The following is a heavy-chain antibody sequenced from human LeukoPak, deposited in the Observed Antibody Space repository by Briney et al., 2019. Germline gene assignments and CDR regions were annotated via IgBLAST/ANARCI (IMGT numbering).Heavy chain of an antibody. CDR3: ARVGIVVVPAIGGQFDY. D-gene: IGHD2-2*01. CDR1: GGSFSGYY. CDR2: INHSGST. Sequence: PSETLSLTCAVYGGSFSGYYWSWIRQPPGKGLEWIGVINHSGSTNYNPSLKSRVTISVDTSKNQFSLKLSSVTAADTAVYYCARVGIVVVPAIGGQFDYWGQGTLVTVSS. J-gene: IGHJ4*02. V-gene: IGHV4-34*01.